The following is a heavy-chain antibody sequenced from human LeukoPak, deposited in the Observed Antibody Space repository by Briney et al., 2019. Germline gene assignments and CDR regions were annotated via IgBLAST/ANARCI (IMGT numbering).Heavy chain of an antibody. J-gene: IGHJ4*02. CDR2: NYSGGRT. CDR3: AREGIGELLSEGSYYFDY. D-gene: IGHD3-10*01. Sequence: QAGGSLRLSCAASGFTVSSNYMSWVRQAPGKGLEWVTVNYSGGRTYYADSVKGRFTISRDNSKNTLYLQMNSLRAEDTAVYYCAREGIGELLSEGSYYFDYWGQGTLVTVSS. CDR1: GFTVSSNY. V-gene: IGHV3-66*01.